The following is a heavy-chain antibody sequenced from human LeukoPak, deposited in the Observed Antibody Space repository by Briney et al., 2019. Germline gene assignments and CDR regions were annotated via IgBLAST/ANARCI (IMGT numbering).Heavy chain of an antibody. CDR2: ISAYNGNT. CDR3: ARYLRSLSWYFDL. Sequence: ASVKVSCKASGYTFTSYGISWVRQAPGQGLEWMGWISAYNGNTNYAQKPQGRVTMTTDTSTSTAYMELRSLRSDDTAVFYCARYLRSLSWYFDLWGRGTLVTVSS. J-gene: IGHJ2*01. V-gene: IGHV1-18*04. CDR1: GYTFTSYG. D-gene: IGHD4-17*01.